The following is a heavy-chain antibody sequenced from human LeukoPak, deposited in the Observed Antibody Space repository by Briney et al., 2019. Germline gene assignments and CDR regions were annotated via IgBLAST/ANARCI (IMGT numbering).Heavy chain of an antibody. J-gene: IGHJ4*02. D-gene: IGHD2-15*01. CDR1: GDSISSSY. CDR2: IRYTGDT. Sequence: PSETLSLTCTVSGDSISSSYWSRIRHSPGKGLEWIGYIRYTGDTNYNPSFRRRVTISLDTSKNQFFLNLNSVTTADTAIYYCAKVPPQRCPGDTCYPILEYWGQGTLVTVSS. V-gene: IGHV4-59*01. CDR3: AKVPPQRCPGDTCYPILEY.